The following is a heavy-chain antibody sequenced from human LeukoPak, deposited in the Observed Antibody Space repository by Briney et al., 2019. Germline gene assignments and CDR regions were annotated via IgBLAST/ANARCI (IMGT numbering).Heavy chain of an antibody. Sequence: SSETLSLTCTVSGGSISSGDYYWSWIRQPPGKGLEWIGYIYYSGSTYYNPSLKSRVTISVDTSKNQFSLKLSSVTVADTAVYYCAREGGNSGYWGQGTLVTVSS. V-gene: IGHV4-30-4*01. CDR2: IYYSGST. CDR3: AREGGNSGY. J-gene: IGHJ4*02. CDR1: GGSISSGDYY. D-gene: IGHD4-23*01.